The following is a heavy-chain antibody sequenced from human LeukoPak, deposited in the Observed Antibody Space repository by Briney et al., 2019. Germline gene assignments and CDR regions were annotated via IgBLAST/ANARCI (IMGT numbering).Heavy chain of an antibody. D-gene: IGHD5-24*01. CDR3: ATDSGHTKMADAFDI. CDR1: GYTLTELS. J-gene: IGHJ3*02. V-gene: IGHV1-24*01. Sequence: ASVKVSCKVSGYTLTELSMHWVRQAPGKGLEWMGGFDPEDGETIYAQKFQGRVTMTEDTSTDTAYMELSSLRSEDTAVYYCATDSGHTKMADAFDIWGQGTMVTVSS. CDR2: FDPEDGET.